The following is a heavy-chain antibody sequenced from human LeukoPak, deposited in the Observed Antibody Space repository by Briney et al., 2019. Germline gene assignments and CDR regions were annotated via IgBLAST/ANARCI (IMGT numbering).Heavy chain of an antibody. D-gene: IGHD4-11*01. CDR1: GFTFRSYA. V-gene: IGHV3-23*01. CDR2: IGGSCGGT. CDR3: AKNPRLHWFDP. Sequence: PAGGSLRLSCAASGFTFRSYAMTWVRQAPGKGLEWVSSIGGSCGGTYYADSVKGRFTISRDNSKNTLYLQMNSLRAEDTAVYYCAKNPRLHWFDPWGQGTLVTVSS. J-gene: IGHJ5*02.